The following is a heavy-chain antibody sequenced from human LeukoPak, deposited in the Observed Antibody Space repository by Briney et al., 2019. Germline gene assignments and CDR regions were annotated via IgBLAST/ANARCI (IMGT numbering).Heavy chain of an antibody. CDR2: ISYDGTNR. J-gene: IGHJ6*02. V-gene: IGHV3-30*03. CDR3: ARDTEVVNHHYYYYAMDV. D-gene: IGHD2-15*01. CDR1: GSTFSSYG. Sequence: SGGSLRLSCAASGSTFSSYGMNWVRQAPGKGLEWVAVISYDGTNRFHADSVKGRFTISRDNSKNTLYLQMNSLRAEDTAVYYCARDTEVVNHHYYYYAMDVWGQGTTVTVSS.